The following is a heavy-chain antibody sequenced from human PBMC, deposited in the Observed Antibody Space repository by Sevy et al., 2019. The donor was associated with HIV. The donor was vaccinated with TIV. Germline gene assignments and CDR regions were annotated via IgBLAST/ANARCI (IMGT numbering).Heavy chain of an antibody. V-gene: IGHV3-7*03. CDR1: GFTFSTYW. CDR2: INQDGSVK. D-gene: IGHD3-3*01. CDR3: ARDFNPDDFWSGYPGY. J-gene: IGHJ4*02. Sequence: GGSLRLSCAASGFTFSTYWMSWVRQAPGKGLEWVAKINQDGSVKYYVDSVKGRFTISRDNAKRSLYLQMNSLRAEDTAVYYCARDFNPDDFWSGYPGYWGQGTLVTVSS.